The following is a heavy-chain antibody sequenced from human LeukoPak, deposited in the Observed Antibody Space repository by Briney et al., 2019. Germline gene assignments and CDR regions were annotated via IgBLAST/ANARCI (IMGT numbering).Heavy chain of an antibody. CDR2: IYSGGST. J-gene: IGHJ4*02. Sequence: VGSLRLSCAASGFTVSSNYMSWVRQAPGKGLEWVSVIYSGGSTYYADSVKGRFTISRDNSKNTLYLQMNSLRAEDTAVYYCARDERIGYFSSTSCHFHHWVQGTLVTVSS. CDR3: ARDERIGYFSSTSCHFHH. CDR1: GFTVSSNY. D-gene: IGHD2-2*01. V-gene: IGHV3-66*02.